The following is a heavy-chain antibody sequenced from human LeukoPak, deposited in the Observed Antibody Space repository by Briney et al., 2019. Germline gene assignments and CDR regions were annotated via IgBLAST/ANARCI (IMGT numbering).Heavy chain of an antibody. J-gene: IGHJ5*02. CDR2: ISSSSSTI. CDR3: ARDPGVPAFDP. CDR1: GFTFSSYS. D-gene: IGHD2-2*01. V-gene: IGHV3-48*01. Sequence: GGSLRLSCAASGFTFSSYSMNWVRQAPGKGLEWVSYISSSSSTIYYADSVKGQFTISRDNAKNSLYLQMNSLRAEDTAVYYCARDPGVPAFDPWGQGTLVTVSS.